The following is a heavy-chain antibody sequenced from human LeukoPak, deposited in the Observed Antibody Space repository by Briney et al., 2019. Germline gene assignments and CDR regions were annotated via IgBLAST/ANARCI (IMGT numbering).Heavy chain of an antibody. CDR1: GGPFSGYY. V-gene: IGHV4-34*01. Sequence: SETLSLTCAVYGGPFSGYYWSWIRQPPGKGLEWIGEINHSGSTNYNPSLKSRVTISVDTSKYQFSLKLSSLTAADTAVYYCARRGYSGYGHWGQGTLVTVSS. CDR3: ARRGYSGYGH. CDR2: INHSGST. J-gene: IGHJ4*02. D-gene: IGHD5-12*01.